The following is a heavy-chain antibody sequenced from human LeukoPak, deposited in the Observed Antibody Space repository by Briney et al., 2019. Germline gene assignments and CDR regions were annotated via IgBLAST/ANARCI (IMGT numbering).Heavy chain of an antibody. J-gene: IGHJ4*02. V-gene: IGHV3-53*05. CDR3: ARAPGSSSSWSYFDF. Sequence: GGSLRLSCAASGFTVSSNYMNWVRQAPGKGLEWVSVIYGGGNIYYADSVQGRFTISRDNSKNTLYLQMNSLRAEDTAVYYCARAPGSSSSWSYFDFWGQGTLVTVSS. D-gene: IGHD6-13*01. CDR1: GFTVSSNY. CDR2: IYGGGNI.